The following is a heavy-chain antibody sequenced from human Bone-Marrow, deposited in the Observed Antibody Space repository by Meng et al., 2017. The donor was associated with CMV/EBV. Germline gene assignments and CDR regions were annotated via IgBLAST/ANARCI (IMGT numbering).Heavy chain of an antibody. Sequence: SETLSLTSAVYGGSFSGYYWSWIRQPPWKGLEWIGEINHSGSTNYNPSLKSRVTISVDASKNQFSLKLSSVTAADTAVYYCARDRVAVTYYYGMDVWGQGTTVTVSS. CDR2: INHSGST. V-gene: IGHV4-34*01. D-gene: IGHD6-19*01. CDR3: ARDRVAVTYYYGMDV. J-gene: IGHJ6*02. CDR1: GGSFSGYY.